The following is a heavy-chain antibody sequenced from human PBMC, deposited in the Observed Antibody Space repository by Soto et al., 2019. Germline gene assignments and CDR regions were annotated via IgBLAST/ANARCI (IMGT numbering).Heavy chain of an antibody. CDR3: ARHRWGSGSYSGLLDF. J-gene: IGHJ4*02. CDR2: VHYSGSA. D-gene: IGHD3-10*01. V-gene: IGHV4-39*01. Sequence: SETLSLTCSVSGGSISTSSYFWGWIRQPPGKGLEWVGAVHYSGSANYRSSLQSRVTISVDTSQNQFSLRLRSVTAADTAVYYCARHRWGSGSYSGLLDFWGQGALVTVSS. CDR1: GGSISTSSYF.